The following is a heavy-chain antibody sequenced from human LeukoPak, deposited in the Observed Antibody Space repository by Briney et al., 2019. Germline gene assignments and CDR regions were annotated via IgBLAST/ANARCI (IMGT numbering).Heavy chain of an antibody. V-gene: IGHV4-59*01. CDR2: IYYSGST. Sequence: SETLSLTCTVSGGSISSFYWSWTRQPPGKGLEWIGYIYYSGSTNYNPSLKSRVTISVDTSKNQFSLKLSSVTAADTAVYYCARTYYYDSSGYYDGFDPWGQGTLVTVSS. CDR1: GGSISSFY. D-gene: IGHD3-22*01. CDR3: ARTYYYDSSGYYDGFDP. J-gene: IGHJ5*02.